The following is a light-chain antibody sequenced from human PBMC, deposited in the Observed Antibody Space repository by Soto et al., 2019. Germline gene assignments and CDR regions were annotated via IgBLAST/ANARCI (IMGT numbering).Light chain of an antibody. V-gene: IGKV1-12*01. Sequence: DIHITQSPSSLSASVGDRVTITCRASQDLDRWLAWYQQKPGEAPKVLIFAASSLQSGLPSRFSGGGSGTDFSLTISSLQPEDFATYYCKQSRSFPLTFGGGTKVDI. J-gene: IGKJ4*01. CDR3: KQSRSFPLT. CDR1: QDLDRW. CDR2: AAS.